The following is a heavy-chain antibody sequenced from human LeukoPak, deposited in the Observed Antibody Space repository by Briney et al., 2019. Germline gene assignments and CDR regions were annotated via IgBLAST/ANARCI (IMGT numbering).Heavy chain of an antibody. CDR2: IIPIFGTA. D-gene: IGHD6-19*01. V-gene: IGHV1-69*13. Sequence: SVKVSCKASGGTFSSYAISWVRQAPGQGLEWMGGIIPIFGTANYAQKFQGRVTITADESTSTAYMELSSLRSGDTAVYYCARDLRDSGMTDYWGQGTLVTVSS. J-gene: IGHJ4*02. CDR1: GGTFSSYA. CDR3: ARDLRDSGMTDY.